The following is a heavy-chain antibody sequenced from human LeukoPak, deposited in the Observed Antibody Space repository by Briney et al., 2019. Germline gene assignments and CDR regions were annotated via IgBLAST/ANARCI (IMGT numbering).Heavy chain of an antibody. D-gene: IGHD3-22*01. Sequence: PSETLSLTCTVSGGSISSYYWSWIRQPLGKGLEWIGYIYYSGSTNYNPSLKSRVTISVDTSKNQFSLKLSSVTAADTAVYYCARDLYDSSGYSAFDYWGQGTLVTVSS. J-gene: IGHJ4*02. V-gene: IGHV4-59*01. CDR1: GGSISSYY. CDR2: IYYSGST. CDR3: ARDLYDSSGYSAFDY.